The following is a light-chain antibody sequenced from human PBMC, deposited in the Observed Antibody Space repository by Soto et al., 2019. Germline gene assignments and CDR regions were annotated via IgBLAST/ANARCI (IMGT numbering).Light chain of an antibody. CDR2: DAS. Sequence: DIQMTQSPSTLSASVGDRVTITYRASQSISSWLAWYQQKPRKAPKLLIYDASSLESGVPSRFSGSGSGTEFTLTISSLQPDDFATYYCQQYNSYSTFGQGTKVEIK. J-gene: IGKJ1*01. CDR1: QSISSW. CDR3: QQYNSYST. V-gene: IGKV1-5*01.